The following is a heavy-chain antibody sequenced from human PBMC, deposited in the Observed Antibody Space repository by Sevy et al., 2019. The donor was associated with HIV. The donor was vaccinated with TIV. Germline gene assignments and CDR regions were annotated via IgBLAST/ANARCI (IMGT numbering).Heavy chain of an antibody. J-gene: IGHJ4*02. Sequence: GESLKISCAASGFTFSSYGMHWVRQAPGKGLEWVAVISYDGSNKYYTDSVKGRFTISRDNSKNTLYLQMNSLRAEDTAVYYCAKDFGLGWTWIQLWALGYWGQGTLVTVSS. V-gene: IGHV3-30*18. CDR2: ISYDGSNK. D-gene: IGHD5-18*01. CDR1: GFTFSSYG. CDR3: AKDFGLGWTWIQLWALGY.